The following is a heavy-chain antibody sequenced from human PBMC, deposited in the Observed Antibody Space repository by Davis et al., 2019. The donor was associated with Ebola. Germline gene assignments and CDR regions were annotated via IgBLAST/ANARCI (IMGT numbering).Heavy chain of an antibody. CDR1: GFTFDDYA. CDR2: INWSGGSS. V-gene: IGHV3-20*04. J-gene: IGHJ6*04. Sequence: GESLKISCAASGFTFDDYAMTWVRQAPGKGLEWVSGINWSGGSSGYADSVKGRFTISRDNAKNSLYLEMNNLRAEDTALYYCAKGVLRFSGWPYYYYAMDVWGKGTTVTVSS. CDR3: AKGVLRFSGWPYYYYAMDV. D-gene: IGHD3-3*01.